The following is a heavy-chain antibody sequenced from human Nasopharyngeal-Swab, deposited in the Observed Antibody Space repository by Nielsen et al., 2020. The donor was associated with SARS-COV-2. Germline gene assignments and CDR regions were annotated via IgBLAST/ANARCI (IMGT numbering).Heavy chain of an antibody. CDR1: GYTLTELS. D-gene: IGHD1-26*01. CDR3: ATDLPVRRSEWELLQAPYYYYGMDV. Sequence: ASVKVSCKVSGYTLTELSMHWVRQAPGKGLVWMGGFDPEDGETIYAQKFQGRVTMTEDTSTETAYMELSSLRSEDTAVYYCATDLPVRRSEWELLQAPYYYYGMDVWGQGTTVTVSS. CDR2: FDPEDGET. J-gene: IGHJ6*02. V-gene: IGHV1-24*01.